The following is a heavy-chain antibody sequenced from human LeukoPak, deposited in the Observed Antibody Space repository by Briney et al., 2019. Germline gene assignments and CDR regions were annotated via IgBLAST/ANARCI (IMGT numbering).Heavy chain of an antibody. D-gene: IGHD3-22*01. J-gene: IGHJ4*02. CDR2: ISYDGSNK. CDR1: GFTFSSYA. V-gene: IGHV3-30*04. Sequence: GGSLRLSCAASGFTFSSYAMHWVRQAPGKGLEWVAVISYDGSNKYYANSVKGRFTISRDNSKNTLYLQMNSLRAEDTAVYYCARETTYPHYHDSSGFDYSGQGTLVTVSS. CDR3: ARETTYPHYHDSSGFDY.